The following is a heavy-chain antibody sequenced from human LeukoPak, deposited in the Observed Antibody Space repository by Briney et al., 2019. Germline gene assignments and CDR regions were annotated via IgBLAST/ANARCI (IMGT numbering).Heavy chain of an antibody. D-gene: IGHD3-10*01. Sequence: NTSETLSLTCTASGGSISTSSYYWGWIRQPPGKGLEWIGSIYYSGSTYYNPSLKSRVTISVDTSKNQFSLKLSSVTAADTAVYYCARLSVPLSSPEHFDYWGQGTLVTVSS. J-gene: IGHJ4*02. V-gene: IGHV4-39*01. CDR3: ARLSVPLSSPEHFDY. CDR2: IYYSGST. CDR1: GGSISTSSYY.